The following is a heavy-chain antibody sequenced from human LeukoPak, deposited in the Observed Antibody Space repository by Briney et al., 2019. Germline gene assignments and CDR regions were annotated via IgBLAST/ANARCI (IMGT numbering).Heavy chain of an antibody. CDR1: GGSISSGSYY. Sequence: PSQTLSLTCTVSGGSISSGSYYWSWIRQPAGKGLEWIGRIYTSGSTNYNPSLKSRVTISVDTSKNQFSLKLSSVTAADTAVYYCASSYCSGGSCYGDYWGQGTLVTVSS. CDR3: ASSYCSGGSCYGDY. J-gene: IGHJ4*02. D-gene: IGHD2-15*01. CDR2: IYTSGST. V-gene: IGHV4-61*02.